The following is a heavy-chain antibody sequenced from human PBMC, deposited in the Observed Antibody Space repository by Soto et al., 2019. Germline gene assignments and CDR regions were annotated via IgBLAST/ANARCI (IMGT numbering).Heavy chain of an antibody. D-gene: IGHD5-18*01. V-gene: IGHV3-30-3*01. CDR1: GFTFSSYA. CDR2: ISYDGSNK. Sequence: QVQLVESGGGVVQPGRSLRLSCAASGFTFSSYAMHWVRQAPGKGLEWVAVISYDGSNKYYADSVKGRFTISRDNSKNTLYLQMNSLRAEDTAVYYCARDPHDWDTAMVPGYWGQGTLVTVSS. J-gene: IGHJ4*02. CDR3: ARDPHDWDTAMVPGY.